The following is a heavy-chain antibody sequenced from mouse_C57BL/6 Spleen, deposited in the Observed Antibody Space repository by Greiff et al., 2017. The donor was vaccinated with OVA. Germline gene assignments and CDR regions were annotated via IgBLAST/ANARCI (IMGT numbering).Heavy chain of an antibody. V-gene: IGHV5-17*01. CDR3: AMPGPYSNGGVFDY. CDR2: ISSGSSTI. J-gene: IGHJ2*01. D-gene: IGHD2-5*01. CDR1: GFTFSDYG. Sequence: EVMLVESGGGLVKPGGSLKLSCAASGFTFSDYGMHWVRQAPEKGLEWVAYISSGSSTIYYADTVKGRFTISRDNAKNTLFLQMTSLRSEDTAMYYCAMPGPYSNGGVFDYWGQGTTLTVSS.